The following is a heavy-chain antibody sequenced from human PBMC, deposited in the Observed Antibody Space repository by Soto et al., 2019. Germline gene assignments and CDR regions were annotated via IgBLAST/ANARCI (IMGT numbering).Heavy chain of an antibody. Sequence: SETLSLTCTVSGGSISSYYWSWIRQPPGKGLEWIGYIYYSGSTNYNPSLKSRVTISVDTSKNQFSLKLSSVTAADTAVYYCARQGIAAAVKTPFDYWGQGTLVTVSS. J-gene: IGHJ4*02. CDR1: GGSISSYY. V-gene: IGHV4-59*08. CDR2: IYYSGST. CDR3: ARQGIAAAVKTPFDY. D-gene: IGHD6-13*01.